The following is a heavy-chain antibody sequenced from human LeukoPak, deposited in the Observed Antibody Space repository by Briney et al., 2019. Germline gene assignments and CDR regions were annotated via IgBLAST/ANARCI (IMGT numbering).Heavy chain of an antibody. Sequence: GGSLRLSCAASGFTFSSHWMHWVRRTPGKGLVWVSYITPDGSGTKYADSVKGRFTISRDNPKNTLYPQMNSLRAEDTAVYYCARNGVASTYDIWGQGTMVTVSS. CDR3: ARNGVASTYDI. CDR2: ITPDGSGT. CDR1: GFTFSSHW. D-gene: IGHD3-3*01. J-gene: IGHJ3*02. V-gene: IGHV3-74*03.